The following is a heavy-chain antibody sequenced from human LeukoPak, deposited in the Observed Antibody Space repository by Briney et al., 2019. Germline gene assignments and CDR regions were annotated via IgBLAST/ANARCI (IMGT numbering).Heavy chain of an antibody. V-gene: IGHV4-39*01. D-gene: IGHD6-19*01. CDR1: GDSISSSGYY. CDR3: ATSGWYLLPGVY. J-gene: IGHJ4*02. Sequence: PSETLSLTCSVSGDSISSSGYYWGWIRQPPGKGLEWIGSVSYRGGTYYNPSLKTRVTISVDTSKNQFSLRLSSVTAADTAVYYCATSGWYLLPGVYWGQGTLVTVSS. CDR2: VSYRGGT.